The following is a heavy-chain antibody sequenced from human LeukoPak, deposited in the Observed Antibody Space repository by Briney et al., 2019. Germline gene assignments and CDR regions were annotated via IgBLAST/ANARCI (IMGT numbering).Heavy chain of an antibody. J-gene: IGHJ6*03. D-gene: IGHD3-16*01. CDR1: GGSISSTSYH. CDR3: ASTVLGSHYCYMDV. Sequence: PSETLSLTCTVSGGSISSTSYHWGWIRQSPGKGLEWIGSIYYSGNTYYNPSLKSRVTISVGTSNNQFSLKLSSVTAADTAVYYCASTVLGSHYCYMDVWGKGTTVTVSS. CDR2: IYYSGNT. V-gene: IGHV4-39*01.